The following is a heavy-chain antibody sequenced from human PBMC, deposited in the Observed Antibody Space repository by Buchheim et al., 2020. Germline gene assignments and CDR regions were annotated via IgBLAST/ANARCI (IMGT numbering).Heavy chain of an antibody. Sequence: EVQLLESGGGLVQPGGSLRLSCAASGFTFSSYAMSWVRQAPGKGLEWVSAISGSGGSTYYADSVKGRFTISRDNSKNTLYLQMNSLRAEDTAVYYCATSPYQLLSLYDYYYGMDVWGQGTT. CDR3: ATSPYQLLSLYDYYYGMDV. CDR2: ISGSGGST. CDR1: GFTFSSYA. V-gene: IGHV3-23*01. D-gene: IGHD2-2*01. J-gene: IGHJ6*02.